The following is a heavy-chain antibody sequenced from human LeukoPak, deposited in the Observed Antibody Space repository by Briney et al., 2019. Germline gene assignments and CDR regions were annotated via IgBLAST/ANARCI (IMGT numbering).Heavy chain of an antibody. Sequence: SVTVSCKASGYTFTGYYMHWVRQAPGQGLEWMGGIIPIFGTANYAQKFQGRVTITTDESTSTAYMELSSLRSEDTAVYYCAAGKLLWFGELLSGTFDYWGQGTLVTVSS. CDR2: IIPIFGTA. D-gene: IGHD3-10*01. CDR1: GYTFTGYY. CDR3: AAGKLLWFGELLSGTFDY. J-gene: IGHJ4*02. V-gene: IGHV1-69*05.